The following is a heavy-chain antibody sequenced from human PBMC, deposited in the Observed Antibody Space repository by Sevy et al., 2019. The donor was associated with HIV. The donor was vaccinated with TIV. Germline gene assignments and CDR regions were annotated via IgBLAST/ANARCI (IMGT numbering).Heavy chain of an antibody. CDR3: ARSTTYYGNSGCMYYFDY. CDR1: GFTFGDYA. J-gene: IGHJ4*02. D-gene: IGHD3-22*01. CDR2: IRGKTYSGTT. V-gene: IGHV3-49*04. Sequence: GGSLRLSCTGSGFTFGDYAMSWVRQAPGKGLEWVGFIRGKTYSGTTDYAASVKDSFTISRDDSKSIAYLQMNSLKTEDTAVYFCARSTTYYGNSGCMYYFDYWGQGTLVTVSS.